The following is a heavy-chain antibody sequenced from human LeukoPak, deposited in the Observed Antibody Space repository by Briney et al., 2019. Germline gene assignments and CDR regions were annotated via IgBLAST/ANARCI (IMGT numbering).Heavy chain of an antibody. CDR1: GGTFSSYA. CDR3: ASLKIFVGMDV. CDR2: INPNSGGT. Sequence: ASVKVSCKASGGTFSSYAISWVRQAPGQGLEWMGWINPNSGGTNYAQKFQGRVTMTRDTSISTAYMELSRLRSDDTAVYYCASLKIFVGMDVWGQGTTVTVSS. J-gene: IGHJ6*02. V-gene: IGHV1-2*02. D-gene: IGHD3-3*01.